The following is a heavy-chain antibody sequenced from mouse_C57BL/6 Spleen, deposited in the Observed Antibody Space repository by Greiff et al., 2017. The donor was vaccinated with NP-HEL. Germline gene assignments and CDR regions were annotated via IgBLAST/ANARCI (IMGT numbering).Heavy chain of an antibody. CDR1: GYTFTDYY. CDR2: INPNNGGT. CDR3: ASFDSSGSYYYAMDY. D-gene: IGHD3-2*02. J-gene: IGHJ4*01. Sequence: EVQLQQSGPELVKPGASVKISCKASGYTFTDYYMNWVKQSHGKSLEWIGDINPNNGGTSYNQKFKGKATLTVDKSSSTAYMELRSLTSEDSAVYYCASFDSSGSYYYAMDYWGQGTSVTVSS. V-gene: IGHV1-26*01.